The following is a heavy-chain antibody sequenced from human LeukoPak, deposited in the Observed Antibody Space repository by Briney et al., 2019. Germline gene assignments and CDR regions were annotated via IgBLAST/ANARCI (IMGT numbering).Heavy chain of an antibody. J-gene: IGHJ3*02. V-gene: IGHV4-39*01. Sequence: SETLSLTCTVSGGSISSSSYYWGWIRQPPGKGLEWIGSIYYSGSTYYNPSLKSRVTISVDTSKNQFSLKLSSVTAADTAVYYCARPEGQDAFDIWGQGTMVTVPS. CDR2: IYYSGST. CDR3: ARPEGQDAFDI. CDR1: GGSISSSSYY. D-gene: IGHD1-14*01.